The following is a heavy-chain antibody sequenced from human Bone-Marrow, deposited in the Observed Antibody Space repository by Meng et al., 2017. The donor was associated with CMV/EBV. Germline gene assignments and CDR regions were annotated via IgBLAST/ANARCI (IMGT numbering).Heavy chain of an antibody. CDR3: AREALTAIVVVPAAIAGYFDY. CDR1: GYTFNSYG. D-gene: IGHD2-2*02. CDR2: IIPILGIA. Sequence: SVKVSCKASGYTFNSYGISWVRQAPGQGLEWMGGIIPILGIANYAQKFQGRVTITADKSTSTAYMELSSLRSEDTAVYYCAREALTAIVVVPAAIAGYFDYWGQGTLVTVSS. J-gene: IGHJ4*02. V-gene: IGHV1-69*10.